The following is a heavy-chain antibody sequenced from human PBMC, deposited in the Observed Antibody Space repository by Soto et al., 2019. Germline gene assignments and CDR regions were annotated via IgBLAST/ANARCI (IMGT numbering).Heavy chain of an antibody. CDR2: INHSGST. CDR3: ARGVGRFLAAIGY. CDR1: GGSFSGYY. Sequence: SETLSLTCAVYGGSFSGYYWSWIRQPPGKGLEWIGEINHSGSTNYNPSLKSRVTISVDTSKNQFSLKLSSVTAADTAVYYCARGVGRFLAAIGYWGQGTLVTVSS. D-gene: IGHD3-3*01. J-gene: IGHJ4*02. V-gene: IGHV4-34*01.